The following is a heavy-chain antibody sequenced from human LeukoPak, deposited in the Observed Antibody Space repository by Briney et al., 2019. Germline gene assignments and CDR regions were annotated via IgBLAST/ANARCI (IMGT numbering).Heavy chain of an antibody. J-gene: IGHJ4*02. Sequence: PGGSLRLSCAASGFTFSSYWMSWVRQAPGKGLEWVANIKQDGSEKYYVDSVKGRFTVSRDNAKNSLYLQMNSLRAEDTAVYYCARAPRWGLRYFDWLSYYFDYWGQGTLVTVSS. D-gene: IGHD3-9*01. CDR1: GFTFSSYW. CDR3: ARAPRWGLRYFDWLSYYFDY. CDR2: IKQDGSEK. V-gene: IGHV3-7*01.